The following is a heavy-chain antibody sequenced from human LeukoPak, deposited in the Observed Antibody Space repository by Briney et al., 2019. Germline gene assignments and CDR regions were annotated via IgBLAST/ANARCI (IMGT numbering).Heavy chain of an antibody. CDR3: ARSQYDFWSGDFDSNWFDP. CDR2: IYTSGST. Sequence: SETLSLTCTVSGGSISSYYRSWIRQPAGKGLEWIGRIYTSGSTNYNPSLKSRVTMSVDTSKNQFSLKLSSVTAADTAVYYCARSQYDFWSGDFDSNWFDPWGQGTLVTVSS. D-gene: IGHD3-3*01. V-gene: IGHV4-4*07. J-gene: IGHJ5*02. CDR1: GGSISSYY.